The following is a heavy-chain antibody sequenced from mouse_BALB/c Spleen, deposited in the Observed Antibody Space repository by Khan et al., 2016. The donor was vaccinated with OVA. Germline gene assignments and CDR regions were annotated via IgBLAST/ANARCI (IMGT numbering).Heavy chain of an antibody. D-gene: IGHD6-2*01. Sequence: QVQLKESGAELVRPGASVKLSCKTSGYIFTNYWNHWVKQRSGQGLEWIARIYPGTGSIYHNEKFKGKATLTADKSSSTAHMQLSSLKAEDSAVYFCARAEGGSHYFDYWGQGTTLTVSS. CDR2: IYPGTGSI. V-gene: IGHV1-76*01. J-gene: IGHJ2*01. CDR1: GYIFTNYW. CDR3: ARAEGGSHYFDY.